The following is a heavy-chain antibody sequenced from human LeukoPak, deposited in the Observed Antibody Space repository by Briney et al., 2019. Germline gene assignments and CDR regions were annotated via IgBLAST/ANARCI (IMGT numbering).Heavy chain of an antibody. CDR3: AREVVAATT. CDR2: IYYSGST. CDR1: GGPISSGGYY. V-gene: IGHV4-31*03. J-gene: IGHJ5*02. D-gene: IGHD2-15*01. Sequence: PSETLSLTCTVSGGPISSGGYYWSCIRQHPGKGLEWIGYIYYSGSTYYNPSLKSRVTISVDTSKNQFSLKLSSVTAADTAVYYCAREVVAATTWGQGTLVTVSS.